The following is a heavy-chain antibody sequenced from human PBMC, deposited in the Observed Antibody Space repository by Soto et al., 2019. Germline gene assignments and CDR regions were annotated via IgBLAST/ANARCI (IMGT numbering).Heavy chain of an antibody. CDR3: ARESGDWPLNWFDP. D-gene: IGHD2-21*02. V-gene: IGHV3-74*01. CDR2: ITSDGKSK. J-gene: IGHJ5*02. CDR1: GFTFSDAW. Sequence: PGGSLRLSCAASGFTFSDAWMSWVRQAPGKGLDWVSRITSDGKSKAYAESVKGRFAISRDNAKNTLYLQMNGLTAEDTAVYYCARESGDWPLNWFDPWGQGTLVTVSS.